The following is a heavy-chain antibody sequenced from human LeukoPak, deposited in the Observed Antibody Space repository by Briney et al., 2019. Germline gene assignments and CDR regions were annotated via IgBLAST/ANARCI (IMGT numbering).Heavy chain of an antibody. CDR1: GFTFSDYY. Sequence: PGGSLRLSCAASGFTFSDYYMSWIRQAPGKGLEWVSYISSSGSTIYYADSVKGRFTISRDNAKNSLYLQMNSLRAEDTAVYYCARTGYSSGWYGPYYYYYMDVWGKGTTVTVSS. CDR3: ARTGYSSGWYGPYYYYYMDV. V-gene: IGHV3-11*04. CDR2: ISSSGSTI. J-gene: IGHJ6*03. D-gene: IGHD6-19*01.